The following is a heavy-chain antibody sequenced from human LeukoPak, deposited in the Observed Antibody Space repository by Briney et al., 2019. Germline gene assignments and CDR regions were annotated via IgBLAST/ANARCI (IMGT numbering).Heavy chain of an antibody. D-gene: IGHD6-13*01. CDR3: ARQNSRARLDY. Sequence: WASVKVSCKASGYTFISYGISWVRQAPGQGVEGMGWISAYNGNTNYAQKLQGRVTMTTDTSTSTGYMELRSLRSDATAVYSCARQNSRARLDYWGQGTLVTVSS. CDR1: GYTFISYG. CDR2: ISAYNGNT. J-gene: IGHJ4*02. V-gene: IGHV1-18*01.